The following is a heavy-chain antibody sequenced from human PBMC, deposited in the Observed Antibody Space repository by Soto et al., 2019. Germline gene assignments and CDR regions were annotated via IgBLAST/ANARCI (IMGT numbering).Heavy chain of an antibody. CDR3: ARDLGPQYSSGWF. D-gene: IGHD6-19*01. CDR1: GYTFTSYA. Sequence: ASVKVSCKASGYTFTSYAMHWVRQAPGQRLEWMGWINAGNGNTKYSQKFQGRVTITRDTSASTAYMELSSLRSEDTAVYYCARDLGPQYSSGWFWGQGTLVTVSS. J-gene: IGHJ4*02. V-gene: IGHV1-3*01. CDR2: INAGNGNT.